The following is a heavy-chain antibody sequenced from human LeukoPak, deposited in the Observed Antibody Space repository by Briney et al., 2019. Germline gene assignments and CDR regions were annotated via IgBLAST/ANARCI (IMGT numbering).Heavy chain of an antibody. CDR1: GFTFSSYA. D-gene: IGHD6-6*01. J-gene: IGHJ4*02. V-gene: IGHV3-23*01. CDR3: AMEGSSSSHFDY. Sequence: GGSLRLSCAASGFTFSSYAMSWVRQAPGKGLEWVSAISGSGGSTYYADSVKGRFTISRDNAKNSLYLQMNSLRAEDTAVYYCAMEGSSSSHFDYWGQGTLVTVSS. CDR2: ISGSGGST.